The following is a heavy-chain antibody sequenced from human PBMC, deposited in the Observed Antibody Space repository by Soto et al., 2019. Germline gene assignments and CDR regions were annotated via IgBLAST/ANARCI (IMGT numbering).Heavy chain of an antibody. CDR3: AKVTDSSGWYPYYYGIDV. D-gene: IGHD6-19*01. CDR2: ISYDGSKE. J-gene: IGHJ6*02. V-gene: IGHV3-30*18. Sequence: QVQLVESGGGVVQPGKSLRLSCAASGVTFNIYGMQWVRQAPGKGLEWVAVISYDGSKEYYGDSVKGRFTISRDNSKNTLYLQMNSLRSEDTAVYYCAKVTDSSGWYPYYYGIDVWGQGTTVTISS. CDR1: GVTFNIYG.